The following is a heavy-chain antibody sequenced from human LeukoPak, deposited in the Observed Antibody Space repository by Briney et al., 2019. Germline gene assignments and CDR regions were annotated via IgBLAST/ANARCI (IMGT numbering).Heavy chain of an antibody. V-gene: IGHV1-46*01. J-gene: IGHJ5*02. Sequence: ASVTVSCKASGYTFTSYYIHWVRQAPGQGLEWMGIINPSGGTTSYAQKFQGRVIMTRDMSTNTVYMELSSLRSEDTAVYYCARVHCSDVSCYDGWFDPWGQGTLVTVSS. CDR2: INPSGGTT. CDR1: GYTFTSYY. CDR3: ARVHCSDVSCYDGWFDP. D-gene: IGHD2-15*01.